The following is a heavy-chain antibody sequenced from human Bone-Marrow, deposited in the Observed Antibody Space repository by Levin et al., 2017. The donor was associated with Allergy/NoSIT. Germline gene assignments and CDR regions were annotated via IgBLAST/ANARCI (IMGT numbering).Heavy chain of an antibody. CDR1: GFSLSTSGVA. CDR3: AHRSHYSSGSYAPSFDF. D-gene: IGHD3-22*01. Sequence: ESGPTLVKPTQTLTLTCNVSGFSLSTSGVAVGWIRLPPGKALEWLALIFWDDDKRYSPFLQNKLTITKDSSRNQVVLQMTDMDPADTATYFCAHRSHYSSGSYAPSFDFWGPGVLVTVSS. V-gene: IGHV2-5*02. J-gene: IGHJ4*02. CDR2: IFWDDDK.